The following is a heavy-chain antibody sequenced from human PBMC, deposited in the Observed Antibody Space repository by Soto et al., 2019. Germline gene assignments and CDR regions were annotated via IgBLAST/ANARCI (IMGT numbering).Heavy chain of an antibody. Sequence: LRLSCAASVFTFSSYSMNWVRQAPGKGLEWVSSISSSSSYIYYADSVKGRFTTSRDNAKNSLYLQMNSLRAEDTAVYFPVFQGSSRCYRGQGTLVTVSS. J-gene: IGHJ4*02. V-gene: IGHV3-21*01. D-gene: IGHD6-6*01. CDR1: VFTFSSYS. CDR3: VFQGSSRCY. CDR2: ISSSSSYI.